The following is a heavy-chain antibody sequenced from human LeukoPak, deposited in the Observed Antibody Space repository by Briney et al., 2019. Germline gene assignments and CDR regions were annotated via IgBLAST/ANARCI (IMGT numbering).Heavy chain of an antibody. CDR3: AREPPLRYSYGYPDY. CDR2: ISAYNGNT. CDR1: GYTFTSYG. V-gene: IGHV1-18*01. D-gene: IGHD5-18*01. J-gene: IGHJ4*02. Sequence: ASVKVSCKASGYTFTSYGISWVRQAPGQGLEWMGWISAYNGNTNYAQKLQGRVTMTTDTSTSTAYMELRSLRSDDTAVYYCAREPPLRYSYGYPDYWXQGTLVTVSS.